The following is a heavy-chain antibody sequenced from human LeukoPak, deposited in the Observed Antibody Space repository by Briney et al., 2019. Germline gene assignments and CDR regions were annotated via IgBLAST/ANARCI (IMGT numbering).Heavy chain of an antibody. CDR2: ISSSSSYT. CDR3: ARDLGLCGSGCTRGAFDI. J-gene: IGHJ3*02. CDR1: GFTFSNYA. V-gene: IGHV3-11*05. Sequence: PGRSLRLSCAASGFTFSNYAIHWVRQAPGKGLEWVSYISSSSSYTNYADSVKGRFTISRDNAKKSLYLQMNSLRAEDTAVYYCARDLGLCGSGCTRGAFDIWGQGTMVTVSS. D-gene: IGHD6-19*01.